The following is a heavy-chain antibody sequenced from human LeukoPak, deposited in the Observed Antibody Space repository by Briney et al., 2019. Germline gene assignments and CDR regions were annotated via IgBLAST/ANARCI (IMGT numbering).Heavy chain of an antibody. CDR3: VRGVRYFVLDGFAI. J-gene: IGHJ3*02. CDR2: IYYSGST. V-gene: IGHV4-59*01. CDR1: GGSISEYY. Sequence: PSETLSLICTVSGGSISEYYWSWIRQPPGKGLEWIGYIYYSGSTNYNPSLKSRVTISVDTSKNQLSLKLSSVTAADTAVYYCVRGVRYFVLDGFAIGGQGTLGTLSS. D-gene: IGHD3-9*01.